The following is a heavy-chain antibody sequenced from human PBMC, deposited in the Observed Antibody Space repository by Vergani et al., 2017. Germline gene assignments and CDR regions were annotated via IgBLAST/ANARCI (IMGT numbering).Heavy chain of an antibody. D-gene: IGHD2-2*02. CDR1: GDSISSNNC. V-gene: IGHV4-4*02. J-gene: IGHJ4*02. CDR2: ICHTEDT. CDR3: ATIGYRRWGYYFDY. Sequence: QVRLEESGPGLVKPSETLSLTCSVSGDSISSNNCWTWVRQPPGKGLEWIGEICHTEDTKYSPSLKSRVTVSVDESRNLFSLRLNSVTAADTAVYYCATIGYRRWGYYFDYWGQGMLVTVSS.